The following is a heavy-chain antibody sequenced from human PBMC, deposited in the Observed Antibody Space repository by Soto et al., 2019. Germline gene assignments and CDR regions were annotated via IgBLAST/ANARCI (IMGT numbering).Heavy chain of an antibody. Sequence: QVQLVQSGAEVKKPGSSVKVSCKASGGTFSSYAISWVRQAPGQGLEWMGGIIPIFGTANYAQKFQGRVTITADESTSTAYMELSSLRSEDTAVYYCAREKGDSYLQGGNWFDPWGQGTLVTVSS. CDR1: GGTFSSYA. CDR2: IIPIFGTA. CDR3: AREKGDSYLQGGNWFDP. D-gene: IGHD2-21*01. J-gene: IGHJ5*02. V-gene: IGHV1-69*12.